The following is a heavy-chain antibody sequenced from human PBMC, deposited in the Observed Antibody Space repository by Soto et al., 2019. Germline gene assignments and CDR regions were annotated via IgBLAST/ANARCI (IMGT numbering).Heavy chain of an antibody. V-gene: IGHV4-34*01. CDR2: INHSGST. CDR3: ARAKFQDIVVVVAARTNWIVP. CDR1: GGSFSGYY. J-gene: IGHJ5*02. D-gene: IGHD2-15*01. Sequence: SETLSLTCAVYGGSFSGYYWSWIRQPPGKGLEWIGEINHSGSTNYNPSLKSRVTISVDTSKNQFSLKLSSVTAADTAVYYCARAKFQDIVVVVAARTNWIVPRGQGTLVTV.